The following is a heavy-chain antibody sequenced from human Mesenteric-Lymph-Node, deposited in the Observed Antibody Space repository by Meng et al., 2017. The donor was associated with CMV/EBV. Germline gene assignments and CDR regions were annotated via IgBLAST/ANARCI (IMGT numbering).Heavy chain of an antibody. D-gene: IGHD1-26*01. CDR1: GDTISRSSW. V-gene: IGHV4-4*02. J-gene: IGHJ4*02. Sequence: CAVSGDTISRSSWWSWVRQAPGKGLEWIGEIFHSGNTNYNPSLKSRVTISVDKSKSQFSLKLSSVTAADTAVYYCARVGATTTCLDYWGQGTLVTVSS. CDR2: IFHSGNT. CDR3: ARVGATTTCLDY.